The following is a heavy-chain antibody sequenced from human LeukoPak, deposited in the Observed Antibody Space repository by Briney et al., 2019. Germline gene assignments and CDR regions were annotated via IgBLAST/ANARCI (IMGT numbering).Heavy chain of an antibody. CDR1: GGSISSYY. Sequence: SETLSLTCTVSGGSISSYYWSWIRQPPGKGLEWIGHIYYSGSTNYNPSLKSRVTISVDTSKNQFSLKLSSVTAADTAVYYCARHGIVGATLKAYYFDYWGQGTLVTVSS. D-gene: IGHD1-26*01. J-gene: IGHJ4*02. V-gene: IGHV4-59*08. CDR2: IYYSGST. CDR3: ARHGIVGATLKAYYFDY.